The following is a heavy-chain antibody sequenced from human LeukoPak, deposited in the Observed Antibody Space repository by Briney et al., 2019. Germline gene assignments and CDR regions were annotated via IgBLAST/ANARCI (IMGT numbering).Heavy chain of an antibody. CDR2: IIPILGIA. D-gene: IGHD1-26*01. CDR3: ASPLIYGSRDAFDI. V-gene: IGHV1-69*04. Sequence: SLKFSCKAFGVTFSSYALSWVRHAPGQGLEWMGRIIPILGIANYAQKFQGRVTITADKSTSTAYMELSSLRSEDTAVYYCASPLIYGSRDAFDIWGQGTMVTVSS. CDR1: GVTFSSYA. J-gene: IGHJ3*02.